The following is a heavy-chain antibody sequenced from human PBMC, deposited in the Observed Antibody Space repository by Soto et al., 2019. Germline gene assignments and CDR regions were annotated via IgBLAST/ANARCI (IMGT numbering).Heavy chain of an antibody. V-gene: IGHV3-21*01. D-gene: IGHD2-15*01. CDR2: ISSSSSYI. J-gene: IGHJ6*02. Sequence: GGSLRLSCAASGFTFSSYSMNWVRQAPGKGLEWVSSISSSSSYIYYADSVKGRFTISRDNAKNSLYLQMNSLRAEDTAVYYCARILLLGNYYYGMDVWGQGTTVTVS. CDR1: GFTFSSYS. CDR3: ARILLLGNYYYGMDV.